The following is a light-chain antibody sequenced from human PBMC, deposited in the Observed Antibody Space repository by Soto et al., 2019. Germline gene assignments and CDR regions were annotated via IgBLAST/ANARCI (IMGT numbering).Light chain of an antibody. CDR3: QQNQDIPPT. J-gene: IGKJ1*01. CDR2: VAS. Sequence: DIQMTQSPSSLSASVGDRVTVTCRASQSIDTYLNWYQQRPGQAPKLLIYVASTLQSGVPSRFSCSGSGTHFTLTISSLQPEDFATYYCQQNQDIPPTFGQGTRVERK. CDR1: QSIDTY. V-gene: IGKV1-39*01.